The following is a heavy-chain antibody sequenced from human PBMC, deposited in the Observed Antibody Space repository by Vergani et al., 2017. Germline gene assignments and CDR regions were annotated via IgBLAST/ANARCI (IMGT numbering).Heavy chain of an antibody. V-gene: IGHV1-69*08. J-gene: IGHJ4*02. CDR3: ARDLSYDFWSGYYTQLFDY. CDR2: IIPILGIA. Sequence: QVQLVQSGAEVKKPGSSVKVSCKASGGTFSSYTISWVRQAPGQGLEWMGRIIPILGIANYAQKFQGRVTITADKSTSTAYMELSSLRSEDTAVYYCARDLSYDFWSGYYTQLFDYWGQGTLVTVSS. CDR1: GGTFSSYT. D-gene: IGHD3-3*01.